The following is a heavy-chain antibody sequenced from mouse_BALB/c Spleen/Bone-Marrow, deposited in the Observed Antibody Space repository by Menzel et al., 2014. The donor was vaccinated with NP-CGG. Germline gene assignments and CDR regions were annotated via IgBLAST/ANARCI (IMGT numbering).Heavy chain of an antibody. J-gene: IGHJ3*01. Sequence: EAKLQESGPGLVKPSQSLSLTCTVTGYSITSDYAWNWIRQFPGNKLEWMGYISYSGSTSYNPSLKSRISITRDTSKNQFFLQLNSVTTEDTATYYCASPSWFAYWGQGTLVTVSA. CDR2: ISYSGST. CDR3: ASPSWFAY. V-gene: IGHV3-2*02. CDR1: GYSITSDYA.